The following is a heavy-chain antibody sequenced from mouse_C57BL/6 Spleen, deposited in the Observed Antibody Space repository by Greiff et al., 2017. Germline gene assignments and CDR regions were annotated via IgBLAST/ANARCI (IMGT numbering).Heavy chain of an antibody. CDR3: ARNWDEKGFDY. CDR1: GYTFTSYW. V-gene: IGHV1-59*01. CDR2: IDPSDSYT. J-gene: IGHJ2*01. Sequence: QVQLQQPGAELVRPGTSVKLSCKASGYTFTSYWMHWVKQRPGQGLEWIGVIDPSDSYTNYNQKFKGKATLTVDTSSSTAYMQLSSLTAEDSAVYDCARNWDEKGFDYWGQGTTLTVSS. D-gene: IGHD4-1*01.